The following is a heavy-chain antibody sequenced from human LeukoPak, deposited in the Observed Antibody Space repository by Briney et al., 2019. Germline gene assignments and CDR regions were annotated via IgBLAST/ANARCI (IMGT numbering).Heavy chain of an antibody. CDR2: IWYDGGNK. V-gene: IGHV3-33*01. D-gene: IGHD6-19*01. Sequence: GGSLRLSCAASGFTFSSYGMHWVRQAPGKGLEWVAVIWYDGGNKYYADSVKGRFTISRDNSKNTLYLQMNSLRAEDTAVYYCARGVHMYSSGWYESYYYYGMDVWGQGTTVTVSS. CDR3: ARGVHMYSSGWYESYYYYGMDV. CDR1: GFTFSSYG. J-gene: IGHJ6*02.